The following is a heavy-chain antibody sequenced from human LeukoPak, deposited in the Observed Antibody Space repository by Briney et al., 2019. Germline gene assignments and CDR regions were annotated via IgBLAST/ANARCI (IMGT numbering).Heavy chain of an antibody. V-gene: IGHV3-23*01. D-gene: IGHD3-22*01. CDR3: AKVSLGYYDSSGPSTD. CDR2: ISGSGGST. CDR1: GFTFSSYA. Sequence: AGGSLRLSCAASGFTFSSYAMSWVRQAPGEGLEWVSAISGSGGSTYYADSVKGRFTISRDNSKNTLYLQMNSLRAEDTAVYYCAKVSLGYYDSSGPSTDWGQGTLVTVSS. J-gene: IGHJ4*02.